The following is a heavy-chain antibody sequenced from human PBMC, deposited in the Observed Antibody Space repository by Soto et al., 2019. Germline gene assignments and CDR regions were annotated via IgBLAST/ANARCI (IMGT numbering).Heavy chain of an antibody. J-gene: IGHJ2*01. CDR1: GFSLTTNGVG. Sequence: QITLKESGPTLVKPTQTLTLTCTFSGFSLTTNGVGVGWIRQPPGKVLEWLALIYWNDDKRYSPSLKSRLTTTKDTPKHQVVLTMTNMDPVDTATYYCAHTLSSADYVSWYFDLWGRGTLVTVSS. V-gene: IGHV2-5*01. CDR2: IYWNDDK. CDR3: AHTLSSADYVSWYFDL. D-gene: IGHD3-16*01.